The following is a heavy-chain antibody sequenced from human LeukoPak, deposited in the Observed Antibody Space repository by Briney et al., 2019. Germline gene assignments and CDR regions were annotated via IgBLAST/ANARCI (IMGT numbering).Heavy chain of an antibody. CDR1: GYTFTGYG. D-gene: IGHD3-10*01. CDR3: ARDIRPPLAGTYYYGSGSYYKTWFDP. Sequence: ASVKVSCKASGYTFTGYGISWVRQAPGQGLEWMGWISAYNGNTNYAQKLQGRVTMTTDTSTSTAYMELRSLRSDDTAVYYCARDIRPPLAGTYYYGSGSYYKTWFDPWGQGTLVTVSS. V-gene: IGHV1-18*01. J-gene: IGHJ5*02. CDR2: ISAYNGNT.